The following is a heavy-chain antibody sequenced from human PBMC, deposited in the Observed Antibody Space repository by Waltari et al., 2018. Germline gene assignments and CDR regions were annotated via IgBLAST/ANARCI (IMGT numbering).Heavy chain of an antibody. CDR1: GYSISSGYY. Sequence: QVQLQESGPGLVKPSETLSLTCAVSGYSISSGYYWGWIRQPPGKGLEWIGSIYHSGSTYYNPSLKSRVTISVDTSKNQFSLKLSSVTAADTAVYYCASSGSYRYNWFDPWGQGTLVTVSS. D-gene: IGHD1-26*01. J-gene: IGHJ5*02. CDR2: IYHSGST. CDR3: ASSGSYRYNWFDP. V-gene: IGHV4-38-2*01.